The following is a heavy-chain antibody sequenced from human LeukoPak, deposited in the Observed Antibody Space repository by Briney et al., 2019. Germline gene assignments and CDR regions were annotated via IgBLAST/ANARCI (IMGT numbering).Heavy chain of an antibody. CDR1: GFTFSDYY. CDR3: ARTHYYDSSGYYGY. J-gene: IGHJ4*02. D-gene: IGHD3-22*01. Sequence: SGGSLRLSCAASGFTFSDYYMSWIRQAPGKGLEWVSYISSSGSTIYYADSVKGRFTISRDNAKNSLYLQMNSLRAEDTAVYYCARTHYYDSSGYYGYWGQGTLVTVSS. V-gene: IGHV3-11*01. CDR2: ISSSGSTI.